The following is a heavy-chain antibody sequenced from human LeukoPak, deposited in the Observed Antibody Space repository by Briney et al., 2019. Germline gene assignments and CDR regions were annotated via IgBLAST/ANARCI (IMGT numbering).Heavy chain of an antibody. D-gene: IGHD6-13*01. CDR3: ARYRRIAAAGISWFDP. V-gene: IGHV1-46*01. CDR1: GYTFTNNW. Sequence: AASVKVSCKASGYTFTNNWMHWVRQAPGQGLEWVGLINPTGTTTLYAQKFQGRVTITADKSTSTAYMELSSLRSEDTAVYYCARYRRIAAAGISWFDPWGQGTLVTVSS. CDR2: INPTGTTT. J-gene: IGHJ5*02.